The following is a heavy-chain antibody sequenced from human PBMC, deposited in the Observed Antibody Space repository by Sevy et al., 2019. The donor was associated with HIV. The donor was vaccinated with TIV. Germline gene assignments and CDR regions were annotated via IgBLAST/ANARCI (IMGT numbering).Heavy chain of an antibody. CDR3: ARTPLVRIPGATDLYFDN. CDR2: IIPIFGTT. V-gene: IGHV1-69*13. D-gene: IGHD2-2*01. Sequence: ASVKVSCKASGGTFSNYALSWVRQAPGQGLEWMGGIIPIFGTTNFAQTFQGRVTITEDESTGTAYMELSSLRSADTAVYYCARTPLVRIPGATDLYFDNWGQGTLVTVSS. CDR1: GGTFSNYA. J-gene: IGHJ4*02.